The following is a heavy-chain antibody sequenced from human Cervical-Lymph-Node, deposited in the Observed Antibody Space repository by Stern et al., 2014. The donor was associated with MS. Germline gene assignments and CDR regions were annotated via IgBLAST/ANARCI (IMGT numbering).Heavy chain of an antibody. CDR1: GGSISSSGDY. J-gene: IGHJ5*02. CDR3: ARGFSVVVPAAISWFDP. Sequence: QLQLQESGPGLVKPSETLSLTCNVSGGSISSSGDYWGWVRQPPGKGLEWIGSVYFSGSTYYNPSLKSRITISVDTSKNQFSLNLSSVTAADTAVYYCARGFSVVVPAAISWFDPWGRGTLVTVSS. D-gene: IGHD2-2*01. V-gene: IGHV4-39*01. CDR2: VYFSGST.